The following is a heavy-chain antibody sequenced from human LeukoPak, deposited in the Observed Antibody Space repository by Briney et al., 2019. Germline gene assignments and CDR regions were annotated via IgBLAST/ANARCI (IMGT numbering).Heavy chain of an antibody. CDR2: ISGSGGST. Sequence: GGSLRLSCAASGFTFSSYAMSWVRQAPGKGLEWVSAISGSGGSTYYADSVKGRFTISRDNSKNTLYLQMNSLRAEDTAVYYCAKATRCSGGSCYAAFDIWGQGTMVTVSS. V-gene: IGHV3-23*01. CDR1: GFTFSSYA. J-gene: IGHJ3*02. D-gene: IGHD2-15*01. CDR3: AKATRCSGGSCYAAFDI.